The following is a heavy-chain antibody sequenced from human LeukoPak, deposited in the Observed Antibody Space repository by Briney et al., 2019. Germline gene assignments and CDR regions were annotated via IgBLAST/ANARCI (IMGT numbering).Heavy chain of an antibody. Sequence: GGSLRLSCATSGFTFSSYGMHWVRQAPGKGLEWVAFIRYDGSNKYYADSVKGRFTISRDNSKNTLYLQMNSLRAEDTAVYYCAKDPDYYGSGSYYQYNWFDLWGQGTLVTVSS. J-gene: IGHJ5*02. V-gene: IGHV3-30*02. CDR2: IRYDGSNK. D-gene: IGHD3-10*01. CDR3: AKDPDYYGSGSYYQYNWFDL. CDR1: GFTFSSYG.